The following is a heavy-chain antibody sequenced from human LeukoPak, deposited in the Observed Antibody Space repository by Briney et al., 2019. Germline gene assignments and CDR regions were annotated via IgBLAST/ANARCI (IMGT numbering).Heavy chain of an antibody. CDR2: IYYSGNT. V-gene: IGHV4-39*07. D-gene: IGHD3-22*01. J-gene: IGHJ2*01. CDR1: GGSISSSSYY. Sequence: SETLSLTCTVSGGSISSSSYYWGWIRQPPGKGLEWIGNIYYSGNTYYNPSLKSRVTISVDTSKNQFSLKLSSVTAADTAVYYCARVNDSSGYFNWYFDLWGRGTLVTVSS. CDR3: ARVNDSSGYFNWYFDL.